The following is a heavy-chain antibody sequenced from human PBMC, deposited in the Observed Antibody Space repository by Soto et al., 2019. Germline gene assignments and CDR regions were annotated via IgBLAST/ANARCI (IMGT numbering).Heavy chain of an antibody. Sequence: ASVKVSCKASGYTFTNYGISWVRQATGQGLEWMGWISAYNGDTNYAQKLQGRVTMTTDTSTSTAYVELRSLRSDDTAVYYCATTRGYNSSHQTFDYWGQGTLVTVSS. CDR1: GYTFTNYG. J-gene: IGHJ4*02. D-gene: IGHD6-6*01. CDR2: ISAYNGDT. CDR3: ATTRGYNSSHQTFDY. V-gene: IGHV1-18*01.